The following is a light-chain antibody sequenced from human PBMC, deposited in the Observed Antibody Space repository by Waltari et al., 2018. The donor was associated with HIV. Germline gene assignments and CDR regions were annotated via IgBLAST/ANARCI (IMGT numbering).Light chain of an antibody. V-gene: IGKV3-20*01. CDR3: QQYGSSPIT. J-gene: IGKJ5*01. CDR1: QSVSSSY. CDR2: AAS. Sequence: EIVLTQSPGTLSLSPGERATLSCRASQSVSSSYLGWYQQKVGQAPRLLIYAASIRATGIPDRFSGSGSGTDFTLTISRLEPEDFAVYYRQQYGSSPITFGQGTRLEIK.